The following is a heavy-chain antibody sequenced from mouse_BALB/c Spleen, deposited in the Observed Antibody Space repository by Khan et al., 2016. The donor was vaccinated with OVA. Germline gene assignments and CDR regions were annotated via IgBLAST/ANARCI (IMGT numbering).Heavy chain of an antibody. CDR2: ISSGSATI. V-gene: IGHV5-17*02. Sequence: EVELVESGGGLVQPGGSRKLSCAASGFTFSHFGMHWVRQAPEKGLEWVAYISSGSATIYYADTMKGRFPISRDNPKNTLFLHMTSLRSEDTAMYYCARSKITTWYFDVWGAGTTVTVSS. CDR3: ARSKITTWYFDV. CDR1: GFTFSHFG. J-gene: IGHJ1*01. D-gene: IGHD2-4*01.